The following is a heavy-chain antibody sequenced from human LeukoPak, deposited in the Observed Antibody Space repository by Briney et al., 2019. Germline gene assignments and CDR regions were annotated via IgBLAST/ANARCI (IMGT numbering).Heavy chain of an antibody. D-gene: IGHD1-14*01. J-gene: IGHJ4*02. CDR3: AKDNPISPLDY. Sequence: GGSLRLSCAASGFTFSTYSMNWVRQAPGKGLEWLSYISSSSSTVYYADSVKGRFTISRDNSKNTLYLQMNSLRAEDTAVYYCAKDNPISPLDYSGQGTLVTVSS. CDR2: ISSSSSTV. V-gene: IGHV3-48*01. CDR1: GFTFSTYS.